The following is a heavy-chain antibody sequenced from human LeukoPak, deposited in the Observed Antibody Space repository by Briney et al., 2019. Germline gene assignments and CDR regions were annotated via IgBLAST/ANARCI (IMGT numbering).Heavy chain of an antibody. J-gene: IGHJ4*02. CDR1: GYTFTSYA. V-gene: IGHV7-4-1*02. CDR2: INTNTGNP. D-gene: IGHD3-22*01. Sequence: ASVKVSCKASGYTFTSYAMNWVRQAPGQGLEWMGWINTNTGNPTYAQGFTGRFVFSLDTSVSTAYLQISSLKAEDTAVYYCASDGITMIAGPLGYWGQGTLVTVSS. CDR3: ASDGITMIAGPLGY.